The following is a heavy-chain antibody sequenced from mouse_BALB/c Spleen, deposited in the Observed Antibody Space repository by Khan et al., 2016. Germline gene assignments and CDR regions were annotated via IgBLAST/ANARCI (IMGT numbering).Heavy chain of an antibody. V-gene: IGHV9-3*02. CDR3: AEDYCGSNWVAY. D-gene: IGHD1-1*01. CDR2: INTNTGEP. J-gene: IGHJ3*01. CDR1: GYTFTNYG. Sequence: QIQLVQSGPELKKPGETVKISCKASGYTFTNYGMNWVKQAPGTGLKWMGWINTNTGEPTYAEELKGRFAISLETSASPAYLLTNNLKNEDTEPYFCAEDYCGSNWVAYWGQGTLVTVSA.